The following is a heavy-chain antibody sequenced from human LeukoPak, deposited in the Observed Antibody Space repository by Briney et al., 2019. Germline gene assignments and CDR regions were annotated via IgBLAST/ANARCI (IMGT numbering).Heavy chain of an antibody. CDR1: GGSVSSMSHF. CDR2: IYSTTAS. V-gene: IGHV4-39*02. Sequence: SETLSLTCTVSGGSVSSMSHFWGWIRQPPGKGLEWIGSIYSTTASYYNPPLGSRVTVSVDTSKNQLSLELTSVTAADTGVYYCARGIWNDYYFDYWGQRTLVTVSS. CDR3: ARGIWNDYYFDY. J-gene: IGHJ4*02. D-gene: IGHD1-1*01.